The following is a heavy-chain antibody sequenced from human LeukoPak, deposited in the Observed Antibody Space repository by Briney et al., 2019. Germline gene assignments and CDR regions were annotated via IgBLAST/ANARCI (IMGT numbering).Heavy chain of an antibody. J-gene: IGHJ5*02. V-gene: IGHV4-59*11. D-gene: IGHD2/OR15-2a*01. Sequence: SETLSLTCSASAGSISSHYLTWIRQPPGKGLESLGNIYYTGNTTYNPSLKSRVTMSGDTSKNTFSLKLRSVTAADTAVYYCARLSMGVDPWGQGTLVTVSS. CDR2: IYYTGNT. CDR1: AGSISSHY. CDR3: ARLSMGVDP.